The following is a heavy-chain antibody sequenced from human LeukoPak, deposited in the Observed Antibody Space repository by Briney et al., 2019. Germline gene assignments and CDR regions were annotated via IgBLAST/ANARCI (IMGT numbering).Heavy chain of an antibody. CDR3: AKDWTPHNRVYDCLDA. CDR1: GFAFGVHA. Sequence: GSLRLSCVGSGFAFGVHAMSWVRQAPGKGPEWVATIGSGADLFYAESVKGRFTVSRDDPRNTVWLQMNSLRAEDTALYYCAKDWTPHNRVYDCLDAWGQGTQVTVSS. D-gene: IGHD3-16*01. CDR2: IGSGADL. V-gene: IGHV3-23*01. J-gene: IGHJ5*02.